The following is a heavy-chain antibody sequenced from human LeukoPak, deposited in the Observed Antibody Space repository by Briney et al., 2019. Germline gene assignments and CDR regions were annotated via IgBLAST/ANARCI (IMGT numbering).Heavy chain of an antibody. J-gene: IGHJ4*02. V-gene: IGHV3-30-3*01. D-gene: IGHD1-26*01. CDR3: ATSGNYYLKY. Sequence: GGSLRLSCAASGFTFSSYAMHWVRQAPGKGLEWVAVISYDGSNKYYADSVKGRFTISRDNAKNALSLQMNSLRDEDTAVYYCATSGNYYLKYWGQGTLVTVSS. CDR2: ISYDGSNK. CDR1: GFTFSSYA.